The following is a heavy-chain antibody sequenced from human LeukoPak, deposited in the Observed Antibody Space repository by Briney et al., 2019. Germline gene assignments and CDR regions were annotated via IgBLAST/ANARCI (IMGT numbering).Heavy chain of an antibody. J-gene: IGHJ6*02. D-gene: IGHD4-17*01. CDR2: SSGSGGKT. Sequence: GGSLRLSCAASGFIFSSYVVSWVRQAPGRGLEWVSGSSGSGGKTYYADSVKGRFTISRDNSKNTLYLQMNSLRAEDTAVYYCAKEATVTTQYHFYGMDLWGQGTTVTVSS. CDR1: GFIFSSYV. V-gene: IGHV3-23*01. CDR3: AKEATVTTQYHFYGMDL.